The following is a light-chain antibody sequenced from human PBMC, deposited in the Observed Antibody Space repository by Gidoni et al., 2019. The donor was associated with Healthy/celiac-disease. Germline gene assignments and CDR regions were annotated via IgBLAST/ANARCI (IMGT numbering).Light chain of an antibody. CDR1: SSNIGAGYD. V-gene: IGLV1-40*01. CDR2: GNS. J-gene: IGLJ2*01. CDR3: QSYDSSLSASVV. Sequence: QSVLTQPPSTSGAPGQRVVISCTGSSSNIGAGYDVHWSQQLPGTAPKLLIAGNSTRPSGVPDRFSGSKSGTSAPLAITGLQAEDEADYYCQSYDSSLSASVVFGGGTKLTVL.